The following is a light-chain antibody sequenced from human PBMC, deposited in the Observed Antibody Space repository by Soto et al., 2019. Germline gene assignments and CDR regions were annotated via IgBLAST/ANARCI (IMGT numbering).Light chain of an antibody. CDR3: SSYTDRKHLV. J-gene: IGLJ1*01. CDR2: DVT. CDR1: GSDIGGYNS. Sequence: QSALTQSPSASGSPGQSVTISCTGTGSDIGGYNSVSWYQQHPGKAPKVMIYDVTKRPSGVPDRFSGSKSGNTASLTVSALQAEDEADYYCSSYTDRKHLVFGTGTKVTVL. V-gene: IGLV2-8*01.